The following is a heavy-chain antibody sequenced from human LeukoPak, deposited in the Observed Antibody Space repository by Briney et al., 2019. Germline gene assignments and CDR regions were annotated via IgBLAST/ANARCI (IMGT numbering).Heavy chain of an antibody. CDR3: ARVVADSSESQPYYYYGMDV. J-gene: IGHJ6*02. CDR1: GDSVSSNSAA. Sequence: SQTLSLTCAISGDSVSSNSAAWNWIRQSPSRGLEWLGRTYYRSKWYNDYAVSVKSRITINPDTSKNQFSLQLNSVTPEDTAVYYCARVVADSSESQPYYYYGMDVWGQGTTVTVSS. D-gene: IGHD3-22*01. CDR2: TYYRSKWYN. V-gene: IGHV6-1*01.